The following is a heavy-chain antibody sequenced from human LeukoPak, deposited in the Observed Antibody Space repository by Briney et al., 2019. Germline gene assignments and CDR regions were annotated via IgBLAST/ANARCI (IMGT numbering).Heavy chain of an antibody. Sequence: GGSLRLSCAASGFTFSSYAMSWVRQAPGEGLEWVSAISGSGGSTGYADSVKGRFTISRDNAKNSLYLQMNSLRAEDTALYYCARSQIAAAISYYFDYWGQGTLVTVSS. V-gene: IGHV3-20*04. D-gene: IGHD6-13*01. CDR2: ISGSGGST. J-gene: IGHJ4*02. CDR3: ARSQIAAAISYYFDY. CDR1: GFTFSSYA.